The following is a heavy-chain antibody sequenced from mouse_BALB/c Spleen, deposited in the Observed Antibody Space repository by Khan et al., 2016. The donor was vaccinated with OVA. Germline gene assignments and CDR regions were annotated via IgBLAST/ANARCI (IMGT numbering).Heavy chain of an antibody. J-gene: IGHJ3*01. CDR1: GYTFTSYW. CDR3: ARNPFAY. Sequence: QVQLQQPGTELVRPGTSVKLSCKASGYTFTSYWMNWIKQRPEQGLEWIGRIDPYDSETHYNQKFKDKATLTVEQSSNTAYMQLTSLTSEDSAVYYWARNPFAYWGQGTLVTVSA. CDR2: IDPYDSET. V-gene: IGHV1-52*01.